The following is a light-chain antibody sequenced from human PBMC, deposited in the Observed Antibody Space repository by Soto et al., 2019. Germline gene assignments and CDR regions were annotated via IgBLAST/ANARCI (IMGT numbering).Light chain of an antibody. CDR1: QGISTY. J-gene: IGKJ1*01. V-gene: IGKV1-9*01. CDR3: QQYNRYSRT. Sequence: DIQLTQSPSFLSASVGDRVTITCRASQGISTYLAWYQQKPGKAPKLLIYAASTLQSGVPLSFSGSGSGTSFTLTISSLQPDDFATYYCQQYNRYSRTFGQGTKVDIK. CDR2: AAS.